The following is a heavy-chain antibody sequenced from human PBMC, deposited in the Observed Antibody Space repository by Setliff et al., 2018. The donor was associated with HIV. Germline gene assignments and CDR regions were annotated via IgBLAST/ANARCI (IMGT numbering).Heavy chain of an antibody. Sequence: ASVKVSCKASGYTFTKFDINWVRQATGQGLEWMGWMNPNSGNTGSAQKFQGRVTMTRNTSISTAYMELRSLRSEDTAVYFCARTWGAGVTGYWFEPWGQGTRVTVSS. V-gene: IGHV1-8*01. CDR1: GYTFTKFD. J-gene: IGHJ5*02. CDR3: ARTWGAGVTGYWFEP. CDR2: MNPNSGNT. D-gene: IGHD3-9*01.